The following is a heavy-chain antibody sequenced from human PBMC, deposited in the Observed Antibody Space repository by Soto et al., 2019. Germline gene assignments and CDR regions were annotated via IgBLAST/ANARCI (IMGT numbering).Heavy chain of an antibody. V-gene: IGHV3-7*01. J-gene: IGHJ4*02. CDR2: IKQDGSEK. CDR1: GFTFSSYW. D-gene: IGHD3-9*01. CDR3: ARDSYYDILTGYFY. Sequence: GGSLRLSCAASGFTFSSYWMIWVRQAPGKGLEWVANIKQDGSEKYYVDSVKGRFTISRDNAKNSLYLQMNSLRAEDTAVYYCARDSYYDILTGYFYWGQGTLVTAPQ.